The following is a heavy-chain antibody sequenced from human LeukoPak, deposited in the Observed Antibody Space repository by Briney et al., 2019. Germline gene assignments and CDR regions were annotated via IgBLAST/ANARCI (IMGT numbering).Heavy chain of an antibody. D-gene: IGHD2-2*01. V-gene: IGHV3-72*01. CDR3: ARVYDTSWSSHHFDN. J-gene: IGHJ4*02. Sequence: GGSLRLSCSASGFTFSDNYMDWVRQAPGKGLEWVGRTRNKANGYTTEYAASVKGRFTISRDDSKNSLYLQMNSLKTEDTAVYSCARVYDTSWSSHHFDNWGQGTLVTVSS. CDR2: TRNKANGYTT. CDR1: GFTFSDNY.